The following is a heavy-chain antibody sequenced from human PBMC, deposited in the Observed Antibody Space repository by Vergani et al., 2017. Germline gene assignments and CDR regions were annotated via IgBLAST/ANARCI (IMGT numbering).Heavy chain of an antibody. D-gene: IGHD6-6*01. CDR3: ARGGVRVAARPLSPLYYYYYMDV. CDR1: GYTFTSYY. J-gene: IGHJ6*03. CDR2: INPSGGST. Sequence: QVQLVQSGAEVKKPGASVKVSCKASGYTFTSYYMHWVRQAPGQGLEWMGIINPSGGSTSYAQKFQGRVTMTRDTSTSTVYMELSSLRSEDTTVYYCARGGVRVAARPLSPLYYYYYMDVWGKGTTVTVSS. V-gene: IGHV1-46*03.